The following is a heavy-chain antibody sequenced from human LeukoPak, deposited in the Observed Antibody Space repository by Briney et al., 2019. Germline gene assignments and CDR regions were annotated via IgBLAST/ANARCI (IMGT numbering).Heavy chain of an antibody. CDR1: GFTFSGSG. Sequence: GGSLRLSCAASGFTFSGSGMHWVRQAPGKGPEWVAVIWYDGSQRYYAESVKGRFTISRDNSKNTLDLQISSLRVEDTAVYYCARDTTEGVLSLDVWGQGTTVTVSS. CDR3: ARDTTEGVLSLDV. CDR2: IWYDGSQR. V-gene: IGHV3-33*01. D-gene: IGHD2-8*01. J-gene: IGHJ6*02.